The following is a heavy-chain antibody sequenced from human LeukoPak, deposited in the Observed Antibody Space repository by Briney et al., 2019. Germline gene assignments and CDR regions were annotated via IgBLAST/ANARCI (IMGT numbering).Heavy chain of an antibody. J-gene: IGHJ5*02. D-gene: IGHD5-12*01. CDR2: ISYDGSNK. CDR3: AKNRATIPRTNRFDP. Sequence: PGRSLRLSCAASGFTFSSYGMHWVRQAPGKGLEWVAVISYDGSNKYYADSVKGRFTISRDNSKNTLYLQMNSLRAEDTAVYYCAKNRATIPRTNRFDPWGQGTLVTVSS. CDR1: GFTFSSYG. V-gene: IGHV3-30*18.